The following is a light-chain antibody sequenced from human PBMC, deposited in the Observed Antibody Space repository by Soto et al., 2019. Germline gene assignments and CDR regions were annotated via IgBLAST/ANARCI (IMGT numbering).Light chain of an antibody. J-gene: IGKJ1*01. CDR1: QRVTSSH. CDR2: GAS. V-gene: IGKV3-20*01. Sequence: PRERATLSCRASQRVTSSHLAWYQQKPGQAPGLLIYGASSRTTGIPDRFSGSGSGTDFTLTISRLEPEDFAVYYCQQYGSSGTFGQGTKVDIK. CDR3: QQYGSSGT.